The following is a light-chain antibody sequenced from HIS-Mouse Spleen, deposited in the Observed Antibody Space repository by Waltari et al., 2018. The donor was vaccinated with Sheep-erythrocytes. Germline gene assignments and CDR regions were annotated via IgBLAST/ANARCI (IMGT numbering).Light chain of an antibody. V-gene: IGKV1-39*01. Sequence: DIQMTQSPSSLSASVGDRVTITCRASQSISSYLNWYQQKPGKAPKPLTYSASSLQSGVPSRFSGSGSGTDFTLTISSLQPEDFATYYCQQGYSTPPLTFGGGTKVEIK. CDR3: QQGYSTPPLT. CDR2: SAS. J-gene: IGKJ4*01. CDR1: QSISSY.